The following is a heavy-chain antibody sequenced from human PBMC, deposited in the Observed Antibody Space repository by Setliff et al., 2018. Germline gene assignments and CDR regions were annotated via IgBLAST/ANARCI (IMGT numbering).Heavy chain of an antibody. CDR2: ISGFTGFT. CDR3: LRDRPYSNSHEYSFDV. D-gene: IGHD6-6*01. V-gene: IGHV1-18*01. CDR1: GYTFTSFG. J-gene: IGHJ3*01. Sequence: ASVKVSCKASGYTFTSFGVSWVRQAPGQGLEWMGWISGFTGFTQYSQKFKGRVAVTIDKSTSTAYMDLTSLRSDDTAVYYCLRDRPYSNSHEYSFDVWGQGTTVTVSS.